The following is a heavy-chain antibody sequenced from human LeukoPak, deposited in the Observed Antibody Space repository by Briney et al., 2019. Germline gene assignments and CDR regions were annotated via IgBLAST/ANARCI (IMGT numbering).Heavy chain of an antibody. Sequence: PSETLSLTCAVYGGSFSGYYWSWIRQPPGKGLEWIGEINHSGSTSYNPSLKSRVTISVDTSKNQFSLKLSSVTAADTAVYYCARGAAGISFDYWGQGTLVTVSS. CDR1: GGSFSGYY. CDR3: ARGAAGISFDY. D-gene: IGHD6-13*01. V-gene: IGHV4-34*01. CDR2: INHSGST. J-gene: IGHJ4*02.